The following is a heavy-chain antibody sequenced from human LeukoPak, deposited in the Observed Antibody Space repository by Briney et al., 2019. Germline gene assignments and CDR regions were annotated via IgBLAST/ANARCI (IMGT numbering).Heavy chain of an antibody. CDR3: ARLGYSYGYAY. J-gene: IGHJ4*02. CDR1: GFTFSSYS. Sequence: GGSLRLSCAASGFTFSSYSMNWVRQAPGKGLEWVSYISSSSSTIYYADSAKGRFTISRDNAKNSLYLQMNSLRAEDTAVYYCARLGYSYGYAYWGQGTLVTVSS. D-gene: IGHD5-18*01. CDR2: ISSSSSTI. V-gene: IGHV3-48*01.